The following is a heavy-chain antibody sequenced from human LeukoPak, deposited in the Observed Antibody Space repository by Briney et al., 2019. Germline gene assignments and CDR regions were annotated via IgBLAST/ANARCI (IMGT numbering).Heavy chain of an antibody. V-gene: IGHV4-4*07. D-gene: IGHD6-13*01. CDR3: ARGRSSSWYYYYMDV. J-gene: IGHJ6*03. CDR1: GGSISSYY. Sequence: PSETLSLTCTVSGGSISSYYWSWIRQPAGKGLEWIGRIYTSGSTNYNPSLKSRVTMSVDTSKNQFSLKLSSVTAADTAVYYCARGRSSSWYYYYMDVWGKGTTVTISS. CDR2: IYTSGST.